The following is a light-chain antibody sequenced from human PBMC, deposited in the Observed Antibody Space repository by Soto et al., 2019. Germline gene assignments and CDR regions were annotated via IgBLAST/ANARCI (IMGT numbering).Light chain of an antibody. Sequence: EIVLTQSPATLSLSPGERVTLSCGASQSLSNNYLAWYQQRPGLAPRLLIFDASSRATGIPDRFSGSGSGTDFTLTISRLEPEDFAGYYCHQFGNSPTFGGGTKVEFK. J-gene: IGKJ4*01. CDR1: QSLSNNY. CDR3: HQFGNSPT. V-gene: IGKV3D-20*01. CDR2: DAS.